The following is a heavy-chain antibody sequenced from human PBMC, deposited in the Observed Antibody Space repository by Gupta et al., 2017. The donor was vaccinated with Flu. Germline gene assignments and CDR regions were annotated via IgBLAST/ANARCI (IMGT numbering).Heavy chain of an antibody. CDR3: ARLGVVVAASTVDF. V-gene: IGHV4-39*01. CDR2: IYSSGYT. Sequence: RLPPGRGLEWIGTIYSSGYTYYNPSRKSRDTISVDTSKNQLSLEVTSLSAADTAIYYCARLGVVVAASTVDFWGQGTLVTVSS. J-gene: IGHJ4*02. D-gene: IGHD2-15*01.